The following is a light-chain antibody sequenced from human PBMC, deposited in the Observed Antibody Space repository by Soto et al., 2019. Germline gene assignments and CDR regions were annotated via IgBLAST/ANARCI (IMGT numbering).Light chain of an antibody. CDR2: DVS. CDR3: SSYTSSSTVV. Sequence: QSALTQPASVSGSPGQSITISCTGTSSDVGGYNYVSWYQQHPDKAPKFMIYDVSNRPSEVSHRFSGSKSGNTASLTISGLQAEDEADYYCSSYTSSSTVVFGGGTKLTVL. J-gene: IGLJ3*02. V-gene: IGLV2-14*03. CDR1: SSDVGGYNY.